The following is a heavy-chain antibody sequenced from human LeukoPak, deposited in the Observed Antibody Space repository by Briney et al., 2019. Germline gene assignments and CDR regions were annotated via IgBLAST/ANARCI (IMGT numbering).Heavy chain of an antibody. V-gene: IGHV4-34*01. D-gene: IGHD3-10*01. CDR2: IYYSGST. CDR1: GGSFSGYY. J-gene: IGHJ4*02. Sequence: SETLSLTCAVYGGSFSGYYWSWIRQPPGKGLEWIGSIYYSGSTYYNPSLKSRVTISVDTSKNQFSLKLSSVTAADTAVYYCARVVLLWFGERNLPLDYWGQGTLVTVSS. CDR3: ARVVLLWFGERNLPLDY.